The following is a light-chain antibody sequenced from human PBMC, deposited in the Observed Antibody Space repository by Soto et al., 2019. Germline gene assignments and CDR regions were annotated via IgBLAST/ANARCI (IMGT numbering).Light chain of an antibody. CDR3: CSYAGSYAFYV. V-gene: IGLV2-11*01. CDR2: DVT. J-gene: IGLJ1*01. CDR1: SSDVGGYNY. Sequence: QSALTQPRSVSGSPGQSVTVSCTGTSSDVGGYNYVSWYQQHPGKAPKVMIYDVTERPSGVPDRFSGSKSGNTASLTISGLQAEDEADYYCCSYAGSYAFYVFGTGTKVTVL.